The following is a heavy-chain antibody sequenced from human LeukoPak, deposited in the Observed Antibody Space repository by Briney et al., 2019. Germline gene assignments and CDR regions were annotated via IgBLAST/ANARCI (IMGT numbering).Heavy chain of an antibody. J-gene: IGHJ4*02. Sequence: ASVKVSCKASGYTFAGYYLHWVRHAPGQGLEWMGWINPNSGGTNYAQKFQGRVTMTRDTSISTAYMELSRLRSDDTAVYYCARVKYYYDSSGYTFDYWGQGSLVTVSS. CDR3: ARVKYYYDSSGYTFDY. CDR2: INPNSGGT. D-gene: IGHD3-22*01. V-gene: IGHV1-2*02. CDR1: GYTFAGYY.